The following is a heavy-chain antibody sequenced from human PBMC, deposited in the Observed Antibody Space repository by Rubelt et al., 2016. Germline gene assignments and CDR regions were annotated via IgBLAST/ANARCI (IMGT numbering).Heavy chain of an antibody. CDR1: GYIFTNYA. CDR2: INPNSGGT. J-gene: IGHJ4*02. D-gene: IGHD6-19*01. V-gene: IGHV1-2*04. CDR3: ARDRGSGWYDY. Sequence: QVQLVQSGAEVKKPGASVKVSCKASGYIFTNYAMHWVRQAPGQRLEWMGWINPNSGGTNYDKKCQGLVTMTRETSISTAYMELGRLRSDDTAVYYCARDRGSGWYDYWGQGTLVTVSS.